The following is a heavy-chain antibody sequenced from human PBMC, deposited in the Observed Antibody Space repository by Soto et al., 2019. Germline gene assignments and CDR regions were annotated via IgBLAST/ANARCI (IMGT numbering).Heavy chain of an antibody. D-gene: IGHD3-16*01. CDR2: IWFDGSNK. J-gene: IGHJ4*02. V-gene: IGHV3-33*01. CDR1: GFTFSSYG. CDR3: ARDGRPGYYDYVWGAVEMDY. Sequence: LRLSCAASGFTFSSYGMHWVRQAPGKGLEWVAVIWFDGSNKYYADSVKGRFTISRDNSKNTLYVQMNSLRAEDTAVYYCARDGRPGYYDYVWGAVEMDYWGQGTLVTVSS.